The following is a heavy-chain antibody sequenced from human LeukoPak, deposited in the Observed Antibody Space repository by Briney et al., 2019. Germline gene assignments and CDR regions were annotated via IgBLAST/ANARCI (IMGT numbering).Heavy chain of an antibody. CDR1: GGSFSGYY. CDR3: ARRRDGYNYLFDY. CDR2: INHSGST. V-gene: IGHV4-34*01. D-gene: IGHD5-24*01. J-gene: IGHJ4*02. Sequence: PSETLSLTCAVYGGSFSGYYWSWIRQPPGKGLEWIGEINHSGSTNYNPSLKSRVTISVDTSKNQFSLKLSSVTAADTAVYYCARRRDGYNYLFDYWGQGTLVTVSS.